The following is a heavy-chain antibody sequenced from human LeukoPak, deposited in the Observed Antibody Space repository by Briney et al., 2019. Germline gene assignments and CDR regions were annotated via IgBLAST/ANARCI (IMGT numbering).Heavy chain of an antibody. CDR1: GGSFSGYY. Sequence: SETLSLTCGVYGGSFSGYYWSWIRQSPGKGLEWIGEINHRGSTNYNPSLKRRVTISLDTSKNQFSLKLSSVTAADTAVYYCAKSLYGSGSYYNWFDPWGQGTLVTVSS. D-gene: IGHD3-10*01. CDR3: AKSLYGSGSYYNWFDP. CDR2: INHRGST. J-gene: IGHJ5*02. V-gene: IGHV4-34*01.